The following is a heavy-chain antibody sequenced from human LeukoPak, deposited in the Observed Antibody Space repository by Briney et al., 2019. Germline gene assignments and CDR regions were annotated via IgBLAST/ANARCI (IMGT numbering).Heavy chain of an antibody. Sequence: PGGSLRLSCAASGFTFSSYAMHWVRQAPGKGLEWVAVISYDGSNKYYADSVKGRFTISRDNSKNTLYLQMNSLRAEDTAVYYCARDERPVAFDYWGQGTLVTVSS. CDR1: GFTFSSYA. V-gene: IGHV3-30-3*01. J-gene: IGHJ4*02. D-gene: IGHD1-1*01. CDR2: ISYDGSNK. CDR3: ARDERPVAFDY.